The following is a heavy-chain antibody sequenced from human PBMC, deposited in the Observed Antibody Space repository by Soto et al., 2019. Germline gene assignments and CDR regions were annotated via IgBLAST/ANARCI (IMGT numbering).Heavy chain of an antibody. D-gene: IGHD2-15*01. CDR2: INSDGSST. J-gene: IGHJ3*02. CDR3: ARDGNCSGGSCYPGSAFDI. Sequence: GGSLRLSCAASGFTFSSYWMHWVRQAPGKGLVWVSRINSDGSSTSYADYVKGRFTISRDNAKNTLYLQMNSLRAEDTAVYYCARDGNCSGGSCYPGSAFDIWGQGTMVTVSS. V-gene: IGHV3-74*01. CDR1: GFTFSSYW.